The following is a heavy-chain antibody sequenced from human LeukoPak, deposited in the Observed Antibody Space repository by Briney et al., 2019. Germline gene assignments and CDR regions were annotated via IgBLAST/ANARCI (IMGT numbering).Heavy chain of an antibody. V-gene: IGHV4-34*01. CDR3: ARLIAAAGIGWFDP. J-gene: IGHJ5*02. D-gene: IGHD6-13*01. Sequence: SETLSLTCAVYGGSFSGYYWSWIRQPPGKGLEWIGEINHSGSTNYNPSLKSRVTISVDTSKNQFSLKLSSVTAADTAVYYCARLIAAAGIGWFDPRGQGTLVTVSS. CDR1: GGSFSGYY. CDR2: INHSGST.